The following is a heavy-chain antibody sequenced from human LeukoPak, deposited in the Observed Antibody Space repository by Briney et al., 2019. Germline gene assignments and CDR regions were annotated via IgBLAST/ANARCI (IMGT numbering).Heavy chain of an antibody. Sequence: PGGSLRLSCAASGFTFSSYWMSWVRQAPGKGLEWVANINQDGSEKYYVDSVKGRFTISRDNAKNSLYLQMNRLRAEDTAVYYCARWGYCSGGSCSGGFDPWGQGTLVTVSS. V-gene: IGHV3-7*01. CDR1: GFTFSSYW. CDR2: INQDGSEK. D-gene: IGHD2-15*01. J-gene: IGHJ5*02. CDR3: ARWGYCSGGSCSGGFDP.